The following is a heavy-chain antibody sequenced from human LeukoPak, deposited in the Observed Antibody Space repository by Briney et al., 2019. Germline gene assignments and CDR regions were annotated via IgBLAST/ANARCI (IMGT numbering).Heavy chain of an antibody. CDR1: VSTLSTYW. J-gene: IGHJ4*02. Sequence: PGGSLRLSCAASVSTLSTYWMRWVRQTPGKGLQWVASLQQDGGGKYYVDSVKGRFTISRDSADNSLYLQMNSLRAEDKAVYYCARETQGAVGSFWGQGTLVTVSS. CDR2: LQQDGGGK. V-gene: IGHV3-7*05. CDR3: ARETQGAVGSF. D-gene: IGHD6-19*01.